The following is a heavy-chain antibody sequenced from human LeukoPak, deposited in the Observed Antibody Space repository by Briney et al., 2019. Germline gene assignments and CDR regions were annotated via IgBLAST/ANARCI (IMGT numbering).Heavy chain of an antibody. CDR2: ISGSGGST. CDR3: AKDHLAVAGTPAYFDY. J-gene: IGHJ4*02. CDR1: EFTFSSYA. D-gene: IGHD6-13*01. Sequence: SGGSLRLSCAASEFTFSSYAMSWVRQAPGKGLEWVSAISGSGGSTYYADSVKGRFTISRDNSKNTLYLQMNSLRAEDTAVYYCAKDHLAVAGTPAYFDYRGQGTLVTVSS. V-gene: IGHV3-23*01.